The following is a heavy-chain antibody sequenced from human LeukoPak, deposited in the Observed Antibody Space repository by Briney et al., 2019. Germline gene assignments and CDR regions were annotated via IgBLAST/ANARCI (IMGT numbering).Heavy chain of an antibody. D-gene: IGHD4-23*01. Sequence: GGSLKLSCAASGFTFSGSAMHWVRQASGKGLEWVGRIRSKANSYATAYAASVKGRFTISGDDSKNTAYLQMNSLKTEDTAVYYCTRLDYGGNSGEYYYYGMDVWGQGTTVTVSS. V-gene: IGHV3-73*01. CDR2: IRSKANSYAT. J-gene: IGHJ6*02. CDR1: GFTFSGSA. CDR3: TRLDYGGNSGEYYYYGMDV.